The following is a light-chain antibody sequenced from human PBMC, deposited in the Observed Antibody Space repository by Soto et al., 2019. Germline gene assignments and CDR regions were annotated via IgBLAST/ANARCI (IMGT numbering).Light chain of an antibody. CDR1: SSDVGAYNF. CDR3: CSYAGTYSWV. CDR2: DVT. V-gene: IGLV2-11*01. J-gene: IGLJ3*02. Sequence: QSALTQPRSVSGSPGQSVTISCTGTSSDVGAYNFVSWYQQKPGKAPKLIIYDVTERPSGVPHRFSGSKSGKSASLTISGLQTDDEADYYCCSYAGTYSWVFGGGTQLTVL.